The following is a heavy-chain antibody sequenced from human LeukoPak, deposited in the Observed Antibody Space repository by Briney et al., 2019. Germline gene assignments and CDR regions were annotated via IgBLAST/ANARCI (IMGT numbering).Heavy chain of an antibody. CDR3: ARDDARGDEYDYGYYYMDV. CDR2: ISAYNGNT. CDR1: GYTSTSYG. J-gene: IGHJ6*03. Sequence: ASVKVSCKASGYTSTSYGISWVRQAPGQGLEWMGWISAYNGNTNYAQKLQGRVTMTTDTSTSTAYMELRSLRSDDTAVYYCARDDARGDEYDYGYYYMDVWGKGTTVTVSS. D-gene: IGHD5-12*01. V-gene: IGHV1-18*01.